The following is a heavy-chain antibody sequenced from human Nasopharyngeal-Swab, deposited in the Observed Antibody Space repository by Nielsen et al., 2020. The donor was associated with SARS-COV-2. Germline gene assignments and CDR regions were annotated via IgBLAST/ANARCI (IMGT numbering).Heavy chain of an antibody. CDR2: IKQDGSEK. D-gene: IGHD1-26*01. CDR3: ARVRGSYSFDY. V-gene: IGHV3-7*01. Sequence: WIRQPPGKGLEWVANIKQDGSEKYYVDFVKGRFTISRDNAKNSLYLQMNSLRAEDTAVYYCARVRGSYSFDYWGQGTLVTVSS. J-gene: IGHJ4*02.